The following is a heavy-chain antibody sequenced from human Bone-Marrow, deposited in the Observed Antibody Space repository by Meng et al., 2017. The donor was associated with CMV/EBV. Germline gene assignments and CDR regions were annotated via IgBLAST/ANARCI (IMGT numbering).Heavy chain of an antibody. CDR2: IRSKAYGGTT. J-gene: IGHJ4*02. CDR3: TGKYCSSTSCYWGGGGDYFDY. CDR1: GFTFGDYA. V-gene: IGHV3-49*04. D-gene: IGHD2-2*01. Sequence: GGSLRLSCTASGFTFGDYAMSWVRQAPGKGLEWVGFIRSKAYGGTTEYAASVKGRFTISRDDSKSIAYLQMNSLKTEDTAVYYCTGKYCSSTSCYWGGGGDYFDYWGQGTLVTVSS.